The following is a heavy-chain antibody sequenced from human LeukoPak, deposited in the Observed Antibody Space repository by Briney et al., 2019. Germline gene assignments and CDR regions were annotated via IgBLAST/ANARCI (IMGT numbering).Heavy chain of an antibody. J-gene: IGHJ6*02. CDR1: GGSISSYY. D-gene: IGHD6-6*01. CDR3: ARDAAKYSSPRIYYYGMDV. V-gene: IGHV4-59*01. CDR2: IYYSGST. Sequence: SEALSLTCTVSGGSISSYYRSWIRQPPGKGLEWIGYIYYSGSTNYNPSLKSRVTISVDTSKNQFSLKLSSVTAADTAAYYCARDAAKYSSPRIYYYGMDVWGQGTTVTVSS.